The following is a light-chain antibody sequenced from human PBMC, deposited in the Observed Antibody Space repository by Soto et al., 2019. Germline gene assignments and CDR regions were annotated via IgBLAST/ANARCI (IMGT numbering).Light chain of an antibody. CDR3: QQYGSPWT. CDR2: DAS. CDR1: QSVSSN. Sequence: EIVITQSPATLSVSPGERATLSCRASQSVSSNLAWYQQKPGQAPRLLIYDASTRATGIPDRCSGSGSGTDFTLTISRLEPEDFAVYYCQQYGSPWTFGQGTKVDIK. V-gene: IGKV3-15*01. J-gene: IGKJ1*01.